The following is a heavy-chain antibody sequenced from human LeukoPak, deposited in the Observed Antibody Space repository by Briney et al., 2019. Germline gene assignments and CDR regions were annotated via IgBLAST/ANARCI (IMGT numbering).Heavy chain of an antibody. J-gene: IGHJ6*02. Sequence: ASVKVSCKAAGYTFTGYYIHWVRQAPGQGLEWMGWINPDRGGTNVAQKFQGRVTMTRATSISTAYMDLSRLRSDDTAVYYCARSLLYNSGWYERNYYYGMDIWGQGTTVTVS. CDR2: INPDRGGT. D-gene: IGHD6-19*01. V-gene: IGHV1-2*02. CDR1: GYTFTGYY. CDR3: ARSLLYNSGWYERNYYYGMDI.